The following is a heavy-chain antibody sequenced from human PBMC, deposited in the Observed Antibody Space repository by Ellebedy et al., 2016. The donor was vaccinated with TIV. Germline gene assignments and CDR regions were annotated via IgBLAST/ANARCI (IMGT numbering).Heavy chain of an antibody. CDR1: GFTFSTYW. J-gene: IGHJ4*02. V-gene: IGHV3-7*03. Sequence: GESLKISCAASGFTFSTYWMSWVRPAQGQGLEWVANIKHDGSEIYYVDSVKGRFSISRDNAKNSLYLQMNSLRAEDTAVYYCAKDPNSPGDSGYGDYWGQGTLVTVSS. D-gene: IGHD5-12*01. CDR2: IKHDGSEI. CDR3: AKDPNSPGDSGYGDY.